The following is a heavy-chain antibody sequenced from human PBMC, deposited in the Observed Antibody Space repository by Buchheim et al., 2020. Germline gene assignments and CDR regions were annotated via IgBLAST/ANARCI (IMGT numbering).Heavy chain of an antibody. CDR2: ISYDGTKN. J-gene: IGHJ6*02. Sequence: QVQLVESGGGVVQPGRSLRLSCAASGLSFSSYGMHWVRQAPGKGLEWVAVISYDGTKNYYADSVRGRFAISRDNSKNTLDLQMNSLRAEDTAVYFCAPEVRHYYFYGMDVWGQGTT. CDR1: GLSFSSYG. V-gene: IGHV3-30*03. D-gene: IGHD1-1*01. CDR3: APEVRHYYFYGMDV.